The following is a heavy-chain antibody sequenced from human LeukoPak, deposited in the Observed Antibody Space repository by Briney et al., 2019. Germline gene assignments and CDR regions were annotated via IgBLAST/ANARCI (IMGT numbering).Heavy chain of an antibody. Sequence: GGSLRLSCAASGFTFSSYWMHWVRQAPGKGLVWVSRINSDGSSTSYADSVKGRFTISRDNAKNTLYLQMNSLRAEDTAVYYCAKTPYYDSTGYYHYYYYAMDVWGQGATVTVSS. CDR3: AKTPYYDSTGYYHYYYYAMDV. CDR1: GFTFSSYW. J-gene: IGHJ6*02. V-gene: IGHV3-74*01. D-gene: IGHD3-22*01. CDR2: INSDGSST.